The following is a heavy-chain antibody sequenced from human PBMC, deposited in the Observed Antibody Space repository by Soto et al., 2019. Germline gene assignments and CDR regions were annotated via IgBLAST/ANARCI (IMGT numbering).Heavy chain of an antibody. CDR2: FSSSYNII. CDR1: GFTFSSYS. V-gene: IGHV3-48*02. J-gene: IGHJ6*02. D-gene: IGHD3-16*01. Sequence: EVQLVESGGGLVQPGGSLRLSCAASGFTFSSYSLDWVRQAPGKGLERLSYFSSSYNIIYYADSVKGRFTISRDNAKNSLYLQMNSLRDEDTAVYYCARDGGRGYGMDAWGRGTTVTVSS. CDR3: ARDGGRGYGMDA.